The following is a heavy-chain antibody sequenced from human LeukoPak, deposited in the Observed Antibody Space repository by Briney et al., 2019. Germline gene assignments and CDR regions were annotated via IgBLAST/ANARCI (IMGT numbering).Heavy chain of an antibody. CDR1: GYAFDYYG. CDR3: QRVTIFGVVIDFDY. J-gene: IGHJ4*02. CDR2: ISLNNGNT. V-gene: IGHV1-18*01. D-gene: IGHD3-3*01. Sequence: ASVRVSCKASGYAFDYYGITWVRQAPGQGSEWVGWISLNNGNTHYTKYAQKFQGRVTLTADTSTATAYMELRGLRSDDSAVYYCQRVTIFGVVIDFDYWGQGTLVAVSS.